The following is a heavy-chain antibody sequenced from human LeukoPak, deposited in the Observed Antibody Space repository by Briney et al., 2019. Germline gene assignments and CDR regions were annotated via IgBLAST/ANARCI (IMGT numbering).Heavy chain of an antibody. CDR2: INPHSGGT. Sequence: GASVKVSCKASGYTFTGYYMHWVRQAPGQGLEWMGWINPHSGGTDYAQKFQGRVTMTRDTSISTAYMELGRLRSDDTAVYYCARGSSWYSYGMDLWGQGTTVTVSS. CDR1: GYTFTGYY. D-gene: IGHD6-13*01. J-gene: IGHJ6*02. V-gene: IGHV1-2*02. CDR3: ARGSSWYSYGMDL.